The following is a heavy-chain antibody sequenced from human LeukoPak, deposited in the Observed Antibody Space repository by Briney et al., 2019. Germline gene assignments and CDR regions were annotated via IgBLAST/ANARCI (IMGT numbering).Heavy chain of an antibody. J-gene: IGHJ4*02. D-gene: IGHD2-15*01. CDR2: VYYSGVT. CDR1: GGSTGSGY. CDR3: ARLSLHCSGGSCYRGAFDS. V-gene: IGHV4-59*08. Sequence: SETLSLTCSVSGGSTGSGYWSWVRQPPGKGLEWLAYVYYSGVTSYNPSLKSRVAISIDTSKNQFSLNLTSVTAADTAVYYCARLSLHCSGGSCYRGAFDSWGQGTLVTVSS.